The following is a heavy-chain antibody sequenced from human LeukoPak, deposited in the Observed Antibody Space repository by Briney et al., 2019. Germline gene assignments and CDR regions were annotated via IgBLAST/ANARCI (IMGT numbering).Heavy chain of an antibody. J-gene: IGHJ4*02. CDR3: VIVAATTPDY. Sequence: GGSLRLSCAASGFTFSSYAMSWVRLAPGKGLEWVSAISGSGGSTYYADSVKGRFTISRDNSKNTLHLQMNSLRAEDTAVYYCVIVAATTPDYWGQGTLVTVSS. CDR1: GFTFSSYA. CDR2: ISGSGGST. V-gene: IGHV3-23*01. D-gene: IGHD1-26*01.